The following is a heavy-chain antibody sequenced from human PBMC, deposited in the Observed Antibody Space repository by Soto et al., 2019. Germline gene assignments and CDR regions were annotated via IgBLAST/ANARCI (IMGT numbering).Heavy chain of an antibody. CDR2: IIPIFGTA. V-gene: IGHV1-69*06. CDR3: ARGYYDSSGSFDY. Sequence: SVKVSCKASGGTFSSYAISWVRQAPGQGLEWMGGIIPIFGTANYAQKFQGRVTITADKSTSTAYMELSSLRSEDTAVYYCARGYYDSSGSFDYWGQGTLVTAPQ. CDR1: GGTFSSYA. J-gene: IGHJ4*02. D-gene: IGHD3-22*01.